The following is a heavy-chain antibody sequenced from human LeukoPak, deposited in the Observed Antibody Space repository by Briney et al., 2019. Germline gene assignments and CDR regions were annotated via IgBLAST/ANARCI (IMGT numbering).Heavy chain of an antibody. D-gene: IGHD1-14*01. CDR2: ISSSSRYI. CDR3: ARVGPWVNPDYYYHYMDV. Sequence: AGGSLRLSCAASGFTFSSYSMNWVRQAPGKGLEWVSSISSSSRYIYYADSVKGRFTISRDNAKNSLYLQMNSLRAEDTAVYYCARVGPWVNPDYYYHYMDVWGKGTTVTVSS. CDR1: GFTFSSYS. V-gene: IGHV3-21*01. J-gene: IGHJ6*03.